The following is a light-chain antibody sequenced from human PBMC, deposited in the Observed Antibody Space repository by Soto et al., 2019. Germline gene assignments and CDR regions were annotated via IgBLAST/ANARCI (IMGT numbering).Light chain of an antibody. CDR1: QSVSSN. J-gene: IGKJ4*01. V-gene: IGKV3-15*01. Sequence: EIVMTQSPATLSVSAGERVTLSCRASQSVSSNLAWYQQKPGQAPRLLIYGASTRSTGIPARFSGTGSGTVFTLTIRSLQSEDCAVYYCQQYSNWPPLTFGGGTKVEIK. CDR3: QQYSNWPPLT. CDR2: GAS.